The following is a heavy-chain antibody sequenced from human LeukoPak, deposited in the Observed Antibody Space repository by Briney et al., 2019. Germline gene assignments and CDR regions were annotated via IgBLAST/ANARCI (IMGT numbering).Heavy chain of an antibody. Sequence: SETLSLTCTVSGGSISSSGSYWGWIRQPPGKGLEWIGNIYSSGNAYYNPSLKNRVAISLDTSKNQFSLKLTSVTASDTAIYYCARERDYGDYWGQGTLVTISS. CDR2: IYSSGNA. CDR1: GGSISSSGSY. V-gene: IGHV4-39*07. J-gene: IGHJ4*02. CDR3: ARERDYGDY.